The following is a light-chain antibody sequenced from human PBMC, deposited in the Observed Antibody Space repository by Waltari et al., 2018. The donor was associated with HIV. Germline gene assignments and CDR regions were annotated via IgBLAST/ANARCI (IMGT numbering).Light chain of an antibody. J-gene: IGLJ2*01. V-gene: IGLV3-1*01. CDR2: QDK. Sequence: SFELTQPPSVSVSPGQTASITCSGETLGANYAFWYQQKPGQSPVMVIYQDKSRPSGIPVRFSASNSGNTATLTISGTQALDEADYYCQVWDSTTVIFGGGTRLTVL. CDR3: QVWDSTTVI. CDR1: TLGANY.